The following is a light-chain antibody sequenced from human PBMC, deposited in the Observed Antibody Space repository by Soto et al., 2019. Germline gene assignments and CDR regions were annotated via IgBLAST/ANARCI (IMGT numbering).Light chain of an antibody. CDR2: KAS. J-gene: IGKJ1*01. CDR3: QEYQSYWT. V-gene: IGKV1-5*03. Sequence: DIQITQSPSTLSASIGDRVTITCRASQNIGNYLAWYQQKPGKAPNLLIYKASVLESGVTSRFRGSGSGTEFTLSISSLQPDDFATYYCQEYQSYWTFGQGTKVEIK. CDR1: QNIGNY.